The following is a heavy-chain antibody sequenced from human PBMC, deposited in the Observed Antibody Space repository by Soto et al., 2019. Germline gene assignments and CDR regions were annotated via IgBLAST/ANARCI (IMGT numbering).Heavy chain of an antibody. V-gene: IGHV1-2*04. CDR1: GYTFTGYY. J-gene: IGHJ6*02. CDR2: INPNSGGT. D-gene: IGHD6-19*01. CDR3: ARATPLSGGWYGNYYYYYGMDV. Sequence: SVKVSCKASGYTFTGYYMHWVRQAPGQGLEWMGWINPNSGGTNYAQKFQGWVTMTRDTSISTAYMELSRLRSDDTAVYYCARATPLSGGWYGNYYYYYGMDVWGQGTTVTVSS.